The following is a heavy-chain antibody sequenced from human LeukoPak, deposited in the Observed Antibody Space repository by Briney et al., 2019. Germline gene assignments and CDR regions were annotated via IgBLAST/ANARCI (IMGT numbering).Heavy chain of an antibody. Sequence: ASVKVSCKASGYTFTSYDINWVRQATGQGLEWMGWMNPNSGNTGYAQKFQGRVTMTRNTSISTAYMELSSLRSEDTAVYYCARARENYDFWSTNYYYYYMDVWGKGTTVTVSS. CDR1: GYTFTSYD. J-gene: IGHJ6*03. D-gene: IGHD3-3*01. V-gene: IGHV1-8*01. CDR2: MNPNSGNT. CDR3: ARARENYDFWSTNYYYYYMDV.